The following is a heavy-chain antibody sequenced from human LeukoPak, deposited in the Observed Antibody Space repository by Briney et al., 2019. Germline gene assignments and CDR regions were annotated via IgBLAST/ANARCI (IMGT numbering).Heavy chain of an antibody. J-gene: IGHJ4*02. CDR1: GGSISSYY. V-gene: IGHV4-59*08. Sequence: SETLSLTCTVSGGSISSYYWSWIRQPQGQGLEWIGYIYYSGSTNYNPSLKSRVTISVDTSKNQFSLKLSSVTAADTAVYYCARQKGYSGYDPFDYWGQGTLVTVSS. CDR2: IYYSGST. D-gene: IGHD5-12*01. CDR3: ARQKGYSGYDPFDY.